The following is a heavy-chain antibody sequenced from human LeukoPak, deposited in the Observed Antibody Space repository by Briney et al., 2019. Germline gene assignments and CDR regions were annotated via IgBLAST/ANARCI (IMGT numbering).Heavy chain of an antibody. V-gene: IGHV4-39*07. CDR2: IYYSGST. CDR3: ARVVLVELWRSGTRGRYFDY. Sequence: SETLSLTCTVSGGSISSSSYYWGWIRQPPGKGLEWIGSIYYSGSTYYNPSLKSRVTVSVDTSKNQFSLKLSSVTAADTTVYYCARVVLVELWRSGTRGRYFDYWGQGTLVTVSS. D-gene: IGHD3-10*01. J-gene: IGHJ4*02. CDR1: GGSISSSSYY.